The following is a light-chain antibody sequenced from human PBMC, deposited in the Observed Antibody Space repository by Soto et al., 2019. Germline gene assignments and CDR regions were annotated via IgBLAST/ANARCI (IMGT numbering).Light chain of an antibody. Sequence: DIQMTQSPSTLSSSVGDRITITCLARKYISDFLTWYQQKPGKAPKLLIYAASNLHSGVPSRFSGSGSGTDFTLTISNLQPEDFATYYCQQSFITPGTFGRGTRVDIK. J-gene: IGKJ5*01. V-gene: IGKV1-39*01. CDR2: AAS. CDR3: QQSFITPGT. CDR1: KYISDF.